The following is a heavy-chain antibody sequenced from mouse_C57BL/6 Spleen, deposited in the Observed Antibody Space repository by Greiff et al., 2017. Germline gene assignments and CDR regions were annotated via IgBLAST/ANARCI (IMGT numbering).Heavy chain of an antibody. D-gene: IGHD2-2*01. CDR2: INPNYGTT. J-gene: IGHJ4*01. Sequence: EVQRVESGPELVKPGASVKISCKASGYSFTDYNMNWVKQSNGKSLEWIGVINPNYGTTSYNQKFKGKATLTVDQSSSTDEMQLNSLTSEESAVYYCARWGDGYDGDAMDYWGQGTSVTVSS. V-gene: IGHV1-39*01. CDR3: ARWGDGYDGDAMDY. CDR1: GYSFTDYN.